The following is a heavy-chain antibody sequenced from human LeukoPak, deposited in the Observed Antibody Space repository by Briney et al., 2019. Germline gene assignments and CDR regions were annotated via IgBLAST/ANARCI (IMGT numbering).Heavy chain of an antibody. D-gene: IGHD3-22*01. CDR2: INSDGSST. J-gene: IGHJ3*02. CDR1: GFTFSSYW. Sequence: PGGSLRLSCAASGFTFSSYWMHWVRQAPGKGLVWVSRINSDGSSTSYADSVKGRFTISRDNSKNTMYLQMNSLRAEDTAMYYCARAPMSYDSSGFGGAFDIWGQGTMVTVSS. V-gene: IGHV3-74*01. CDR3: ARAPMSYDSSGFGGAFDI.